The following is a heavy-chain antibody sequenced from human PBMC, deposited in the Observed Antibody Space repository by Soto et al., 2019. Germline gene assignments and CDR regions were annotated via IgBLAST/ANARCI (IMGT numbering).Heavy chain of an antibody. CDR1: GGSISSGGYY. CDR2: IYYSGST. J-gene: IGHJ5*02. Sequence: SETLSLTCTVSGGSISSGGYYWSWIRQHPGKGLEWIGYIYYSGSTYYNPSLKSRVTISVDTSKNQFSLKLSSVTAADTAVYYCARVIAVAGTMAWFDPWGQGTLVTVSS. CDR3: ARVIAVAGTMAWFDP. V-gene: IGHV4-31*03. D-gene: IGHD6-19*01.